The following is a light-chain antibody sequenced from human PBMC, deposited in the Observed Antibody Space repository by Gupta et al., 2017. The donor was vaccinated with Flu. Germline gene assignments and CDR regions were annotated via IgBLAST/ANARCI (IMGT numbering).Light chain of an antibody. CDR2: LGS. J-gene: IGKJ4*01. CDR1: QSLLHSNGYNY. V-gene: IGKV2-28*01. Sequence: DIVMTQSPLSLPVTPGEPASISCRSSQSLLHSNGYNYLDWYLQKPGQSPQPLIYLGSNRASGGPHRFIGSGSGTDFTLKISRVEAEDVGVYYCMQALQTPVTFGGGTKVEIK. CDR3: MQALQTPVT.